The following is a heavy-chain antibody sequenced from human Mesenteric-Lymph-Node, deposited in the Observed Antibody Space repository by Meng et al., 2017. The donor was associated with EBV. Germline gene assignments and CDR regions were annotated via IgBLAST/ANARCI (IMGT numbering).Heavy chain of an antibody. Sequence: VQLQESGPGLVKPSQTLSLPCAVSGGSISSGGYYWSWIRQPPGKGLEWIGYIYYSGSTYYNPSLKSRVTISVDTSKNQFSLKLSSVTAADTAVYYCARVEQWLLYFNYWGQGTLVTVSS. CDR3: ARVEQWLLYFNY. J-gene: IGHJ4*02. V-gene: IGHV4-30-4*01. CDR2: IYYSGST. D-gene: IGHD6-19*01. CDR1: GGSISSGGYY.